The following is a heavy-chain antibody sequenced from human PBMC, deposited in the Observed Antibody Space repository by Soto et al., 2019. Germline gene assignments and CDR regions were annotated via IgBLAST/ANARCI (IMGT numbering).Heavy chain of an antibody. Sequence: GGSLRLSCAASGFTFNSYGMHWVRQGPGDGLEWVAFISYDSTKTYYADSVKGRFTISRDNSNSALYVQMNSLTGEDTAVYYCARTRSAWSDFHYYSLDVWGQGTTVTVSS. D-gene: IGHD1-26*01. CDR1: GFTFNSYG. J-gene: IGHJ6*02. CDR3: ARTRSAWSDFHYYSLDV. CDR2: ISYDSTKT. V-gene: IGHV3-30*03.